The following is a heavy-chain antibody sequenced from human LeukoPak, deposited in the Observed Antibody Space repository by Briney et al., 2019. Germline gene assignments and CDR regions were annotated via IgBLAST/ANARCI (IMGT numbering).Heavy chain of an antibody. Sequence: GGSLRLSCAASGFSFSTYAMTWVRQAPGKGLEWVSAISGSGSNTYYADSVKGRFTISRDNSKNTLYLQMNSLRAEDTAVYYCAKESKYITIFGVANYFDYWGQGTLVTVSS. J-gene: IGHJ4*02. D-gene: IGHD3-3*01. CDR3: AKESKYITIFGVANYFDY. CDR2: ISGSGSNT. CDR1: GFSFSTYA. V-gene: IGHV3-23*01.